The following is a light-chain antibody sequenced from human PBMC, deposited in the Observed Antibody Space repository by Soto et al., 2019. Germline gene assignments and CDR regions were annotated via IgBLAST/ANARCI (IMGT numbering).Light chain of an antibody. CDR1: KSVSIR. V-gene: IGKV3-15*01. J-gene: IGKJ2*01. CDR2: GAS. CDR3: QQYSNWHPYT. Sequence: TGMRQSRGTLCVSPGERATLSFRASKSVSIRLAWYQQKPGQAPRLLIYGASTRATGVPARFSGSGSGTEFTLTISSLKPEDFAVYYCQQYSNWHPYTFGQGTKVDIK.